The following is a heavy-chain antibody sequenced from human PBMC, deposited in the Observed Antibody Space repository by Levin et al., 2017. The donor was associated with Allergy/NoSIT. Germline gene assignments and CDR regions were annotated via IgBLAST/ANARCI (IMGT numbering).Heavy chain of an antibody. J-gene: IGHJ4*02. D-gene: IGHD5-24*01. CDR2: INHSGST. CDR1: GGSFSGYY. Sequence: SQTLSLTCAVYGGSFSGYYWSWIRQPPGKGLEWIGEINHSGSTNSNPSLKSRVTISVDTSKNQFSLKLSSVTAADTGVYYCARDRGWLRLQIKGSLFDYWGQGTLVTVSS. V-gene: IGHV4-34*01. CDR3: ARDRGWLRLQIKGSLFDY.